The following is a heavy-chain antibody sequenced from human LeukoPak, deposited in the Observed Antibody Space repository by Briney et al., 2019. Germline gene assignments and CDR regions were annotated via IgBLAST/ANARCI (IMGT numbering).Heavy chain of an antibody. V-gene: IGHV1-2*02. Sequence: ASVKVSCKASGYTFTGYYMHWVRQAPGQGLEWMGWINPNSGGTNYAQKFQVRGTMTRDTSISTAYMELSRLRSDDTAVYCCARAPTIFGVVTHFDYWGQGTLVTVSS. CDR3: ARAPTIFGVVTHFDY. D-gene: IGHD3-3*01. CDR1: GYTFTGYY. J-gene: IGHJ4*02. CDR2: INPNSGGT.